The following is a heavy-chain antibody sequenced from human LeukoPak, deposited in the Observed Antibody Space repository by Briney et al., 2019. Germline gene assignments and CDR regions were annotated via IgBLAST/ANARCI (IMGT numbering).Heavy chain of an antibody. Sequence: GGFLRLSCAASGFTFSSYGMHWVRQAPGKGLEWVAFIRYDGSNKYYADSVKGRFTISRDNSKNTLYLQMNSLRAEDTAVYYCAKANIAAAALRYWGQGTLVTVSS. D-gene: IGHD6-13*01. V-gene: IGHV3-30*02. CDR2: IRYDGSNK. CDR3: AKANIAAAALRY. CDR1: GFTFSSYG. J-gene: IGHJ4*02.